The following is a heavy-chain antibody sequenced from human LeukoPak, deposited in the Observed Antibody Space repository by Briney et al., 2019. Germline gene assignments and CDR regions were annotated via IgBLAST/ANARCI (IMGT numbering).Heavy chain of an antibody. CDR2: ISAYNGNT. D-gene: IGHD5-18*01. J-gene: IGHJ4*02. CDR3: ARNTAMVRGTSPQDY. CDR1: GYTFTSYG. V-gene: IGHV1-18*01. Sequence: GASVKVSFKAPGYTFTSYGISWVRQAPGQGLEWMGWISAYNGNTNYAQKLQGRVTMTTDTSTSTAYMELRSLRSDDTAVYYCARNTAMVRGTSPQDYWGQGTLVTVSS.